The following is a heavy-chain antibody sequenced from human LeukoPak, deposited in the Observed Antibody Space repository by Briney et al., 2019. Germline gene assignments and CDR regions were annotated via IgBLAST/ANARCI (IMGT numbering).Heavy chain of an antibody. V-gene: IGHV1-8*01. D-gene: IGHD2-2*01. J-gene: IGHJ6*02. Sequence: ASVKVSCKASGYTFTSYDINWVRQATGQGLEWMGWMNPNSGNTGYAQKFQGGVTMTRNTSISTAYMELSSLRSEDTAVYYCARVRRYCSSTSCSYYYYGMDVWGQGTTVTVSS. CDR3: ARVRRYCSSTSCSYYYYGMDV. CDR2: MNPNSGNT. CDR1: GYTFTSYD.